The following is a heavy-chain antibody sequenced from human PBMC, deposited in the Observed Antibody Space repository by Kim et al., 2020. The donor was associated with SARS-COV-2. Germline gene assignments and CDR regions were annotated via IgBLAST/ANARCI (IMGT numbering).Heavy chain of an antibody. CDR2: IKRKSEGETT. Sequence: GGSLRLSCTASGFAFSNAWVSWVRQAPGKGLEWVGRIKRKSEGETTEYAAPVKGRFSISRDDSTNTLYLQMNSLKIEDTAVYYCTTFYGGKSWCQGTLV. CDR1: GFAFSNAW. D-gene: IGHD3-10*01. J-gene: IGHJ4*02. V-gene: IGHV3-15*01. CDR3: TTFYGGKS.